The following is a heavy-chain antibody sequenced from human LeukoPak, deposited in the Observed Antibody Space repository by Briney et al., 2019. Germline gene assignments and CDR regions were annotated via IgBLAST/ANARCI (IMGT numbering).Heavy chain of an antibody. CDR2: INPNSGGT. V-gene: IGHV1-2*02. D-gene: IGHD3-22*01. CDR1: GYTFTGYY. Sequence: GASVKVSCKASGYTFTGYYMHRVRQAPGQGLEWMGWINPNSGGTNYAQKFQGRVTMTRDTSISTAYMELSRLRSDDTAVYYCASEIVVVGDDAFDIWGQGTMVTVSS. CDR3: ASEIVVVGDDAFDI. J-gene: IGHJ3*02.